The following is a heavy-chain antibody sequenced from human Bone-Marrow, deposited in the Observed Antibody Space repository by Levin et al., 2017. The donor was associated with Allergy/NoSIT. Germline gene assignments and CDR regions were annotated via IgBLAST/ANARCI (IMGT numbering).Heavy chain of an antibody. CDR1: GFTFSNYG. CDR3: ATQNPTDSTVTTIDY. V-gene: IGHV3-33*01. Sequence: GGSLRLSCAASGFTFSNYGMHWVRQAPGKGLEWVAVIWYDGSNKYYADSVKGRFTISRDNSKNTLYLQMNSLRAEDTAVYYCATQNPTDSTVTTIDYWGQGTLVTVSS. D-gene: IGHD4-17*01. CDR2: IWYDGSNK. J-gene: IGHJ4*02.